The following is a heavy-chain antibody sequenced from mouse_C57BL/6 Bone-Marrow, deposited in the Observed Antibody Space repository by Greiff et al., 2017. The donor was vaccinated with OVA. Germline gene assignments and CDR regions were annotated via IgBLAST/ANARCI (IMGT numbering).Heavy chain of an antibody. Sequence: QVQLQQPGAELVMPGASVKLSCKASGYTFTSYWMHWVKQRPGQGLEWIGEIDPSDSYTNYNQKFTGKSTLTVDKSSSTAYMQLSSLTSEDSAVYYCARSITTVVFDYWGQGTTLTVSS. CDR1: GYTFTSYW. CDR2: IDPSDSYT. D-gene: IGHD1-1*01. V-gene: IGHV1-69*01. J-gene: IGHJ2*01. CDR3: ARSITTVVFDY.